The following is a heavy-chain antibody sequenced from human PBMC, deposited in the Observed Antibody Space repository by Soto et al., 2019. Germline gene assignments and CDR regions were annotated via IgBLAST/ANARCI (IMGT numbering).Heavy chain of an antibody. Sequence: GGSLRLSCAAPGFTFGIFALSWVRQAPGKGLEWVSAISGSGDGTDYADSVKGRFTISRDNSKNTLYLQMNSLRAEDTAVYYCAGPGYSSQDYWGQGALVTVSS. CDR1: GFTFGIFA. D-gene: IGHD5-18*01. J-gene: IGHJ4*02. CDR3: AGPGYSSQDY. V-gene: IGHV3-23*01. CDR2: ISGSGDGT.